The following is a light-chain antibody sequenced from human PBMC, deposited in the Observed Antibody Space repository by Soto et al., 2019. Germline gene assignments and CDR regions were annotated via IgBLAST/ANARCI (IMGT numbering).Light chain of an antibody. V-gene: IGKV3D-20*01. CDR3: QQYGSSPYT. J-gene: IGKJ2*01. Sequence: EIVLTQSPATLSLSPGERATLSCGASQSVSSSYLAWYQQKPGLAPRLLIYAASSRAAGIPDRFSGSVSGTDFTPTISRLEPEDVVVYYCQQYGSSPYTFGQGTKLEIK. CDR2: AAS. CDR1: QSVSSSY.